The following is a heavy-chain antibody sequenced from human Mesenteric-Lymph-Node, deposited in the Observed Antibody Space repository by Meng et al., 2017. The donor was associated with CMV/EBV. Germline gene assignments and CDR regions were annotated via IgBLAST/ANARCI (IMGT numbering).Heavy chain of an antibody. V-gene: IGHV3-66*02. Sequence: GESLKISCAASGFTISSTYMNWVRQAPGKGLEWVSLTYSGGSTYFADSVKGRFTISRDISKNTLYPQMNSLRPEDTAVYYCARDFGKSTAWYVAFDVWGQGTMVTVSS. D-gene: IGHD6-19*01. CDR2: TYSGGST. CDR3: ARDFGKSTAWYVAFDV. J-gene: IGHJ3*01. CDR1: GFTISSTY.